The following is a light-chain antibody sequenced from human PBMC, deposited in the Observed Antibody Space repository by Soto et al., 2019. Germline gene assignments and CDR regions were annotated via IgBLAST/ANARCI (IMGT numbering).Light chain of an antibody. CDR2: GAS. CDR1: QSVPNSY. V-gene: IGKV3-20*01. J-gene: IGKJ1*01. Sequence: ETVLTQSPGTLSLSPGERGTLSCRASQSVPNSYLAWYQQKPGQAPRLLIYGASSRATGIPDRFSSSGSGTDFTLTISRLEPEDFAVYYCQQYGSSPWTFGQGTKVEIK. CDR3: QQYGSSPWT.